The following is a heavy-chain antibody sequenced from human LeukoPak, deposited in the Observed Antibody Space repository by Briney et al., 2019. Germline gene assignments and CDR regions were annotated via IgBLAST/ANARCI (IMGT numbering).Heavy chain of an antibody. CDR2: ISGPSVTT. CDR3: AKDPAVLPVATFDN. CDR1: GFTFSTYG. V-gene: IGHV3-23*01. Sequence: GGSLRLSCAASGFTFSTYGMSWVRQVPGRGLEWVSGISGPSVTTYYAESVKGRFTVSRDNDQNTLYLQMHSLRVEDTAVYYCAKDPAVLPVATFDNWGQGTLVTVSS. J-gene: IGHJ4*02. D-gene: IGHD2-8*02.